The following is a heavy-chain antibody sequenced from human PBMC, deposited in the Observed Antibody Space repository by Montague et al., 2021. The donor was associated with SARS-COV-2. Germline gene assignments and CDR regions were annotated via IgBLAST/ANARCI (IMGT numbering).Heavy chain of an antibody. Sequence: SETLSLTCTVSGGSISRYFWNWIRQTPGKGLEWMGYVHNIESSIYNPSLQSRITILLDTPKNQFSLRLNAVTAADTAVYYCARVTLGGRDGRTRQYGGLDSWGRGILVTVSS. CDR3: ARVTLGGRDGRTRQYGGLDS. J-gene: IGHJ4*02. CDR1: GGSISRYF. V-gene: IGHV4-59*01. D-gene: IGHD3-16*01. CDR2: VHNIESS.